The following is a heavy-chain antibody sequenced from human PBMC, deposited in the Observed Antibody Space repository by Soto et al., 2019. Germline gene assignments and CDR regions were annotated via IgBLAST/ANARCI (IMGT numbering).Heavy chain of an antibody. Sequence: GASEKVSCKASGYTFTNYYIHWVRQAPVQGLEWMAVINPSGGSTRYAQKFQGRVTMTRETSTSAVYMELSSLRSEDTAVYSCAKTYGFLGGYYFDYWGQGTLVTVSS. CDR2: INPSGGST. CDR3: AKTYGFLGGYYFDY. V-gene: IGHV1-46*01. D-gene: IGHD3-16*01. CDR1: GYTFTNYY. J-gene: IGHJ4*02.